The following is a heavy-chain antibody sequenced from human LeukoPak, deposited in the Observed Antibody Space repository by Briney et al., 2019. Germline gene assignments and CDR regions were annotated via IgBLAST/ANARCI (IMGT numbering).Heavy chain of an antibody. Sequence: ASVKVSCKASGYTFTSYGISWVRQAPGQGLEWMGWISAYNGNTNYAQKLQGRVTMTTDTSTSTAYMELRSLRSDDTAVYYCARVKLRYFDWLSLDYWGQGTLVTVSS. V-gene: IGHV1-18*01. CDR3: ARVKLRYFDWLSLDY. CDR2: ISAYNGNT. CDR1: GYTFTSYG. J-gene: IGHJ4*02. D-gene: IGHD3-9*01.